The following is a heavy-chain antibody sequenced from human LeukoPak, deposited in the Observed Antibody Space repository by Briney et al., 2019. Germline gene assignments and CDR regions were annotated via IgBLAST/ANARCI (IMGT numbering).Heavy chain of an antibody. Sequence: ASVWVSCEASGYSFTAYYIHWVRPAPGHGREWRGRINPISGGTDFAQKFRGRVTMTSDKSINTAYMELSSLRFDDTAIYYCARLSRLEPLHNWGQGTQVTVSS. J-gene: IGHJ4*01. CDR3: ARLSRLEPLHN. CDR2: INPISGGT. D-gene: IGHD3-16*02. CDR1: GYSFTAYY. V-gene: IGHV1-2*06.